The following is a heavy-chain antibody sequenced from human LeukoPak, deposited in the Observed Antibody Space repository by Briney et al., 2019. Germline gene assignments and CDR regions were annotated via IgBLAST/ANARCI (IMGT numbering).Heavy chain of an antibody. V-gene: IGHV1-18*01. Sequence: ASVKGSCKASGYTFTSYGISWVRQAPGQGLEWMGWISAYNGNTNYAQKLQGRVTMTTDTSTSTAYMELRSLRSDDTAVYYCARDSYDSSGYYVRTDYWGQGTLVTVSS. CDR2: ISAYNGNT. CDR1: GYTFTSYG. D-gene: IGHD3-22*01. J-gene: IGHJ4*02. CDR3: ARDSYDSSGYYVRTDY.